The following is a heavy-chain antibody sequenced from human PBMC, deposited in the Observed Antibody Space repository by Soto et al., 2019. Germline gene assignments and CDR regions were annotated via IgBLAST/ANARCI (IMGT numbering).Heavy chain of an antibody. CDR1: GGSVSSGSYY. Sequence: SETLSLTCTVSGGSVSSGSYYWSWIRQPPGKRQEWIGYIYYSGSTNYNPSLKSRVTISVDTSKNQFSLKLSSVTAADTAVYYCARDHVLRFGAYYYYGMDVWGQGTTVTVSS. CDR3: ARDHVLRFGAYYYYGMDV. V-gene: IGHV4-61*01. CDR2: IYYSGST. J-gene: IGHJ6*02. D-gene: IGHD5-12*01.